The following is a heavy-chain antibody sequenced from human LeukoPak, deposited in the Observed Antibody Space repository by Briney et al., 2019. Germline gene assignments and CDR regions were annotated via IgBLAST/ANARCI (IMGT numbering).Heavy chain of an antibody. V-gene: IGHV3-9*01. CDR1: GFTFDDYA. D-gene: IGHD3-10*01. CDR3: AKDLATELNAFDI. CDR2: ISWNSGSI. J-gene: IGHJ3*02. Sequence: GRSLRLSCAASGFTFDDYAMHWVRQAPGKGLEWVSGISWNSGSIGYADSVKGRFTISRDNAKNSLYLQMNSLRAEDTALDYCAKDLATELNAFDIWGQGTMVTVSS.